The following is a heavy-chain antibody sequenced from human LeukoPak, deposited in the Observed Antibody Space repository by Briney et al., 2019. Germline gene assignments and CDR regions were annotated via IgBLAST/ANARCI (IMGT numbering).Heavy chain of an antibody. CDR2: IYSGGST. CDR1: GFTFSSYS. CDR3: AKDQRRRDFDY. J-gene: IGHJ4*02. Sequence: GGSLRLSCAASGFTFSSYSMNWVRQAPGKGLEWVSVIYSGGSTYYADSVKGRFTISRDNSKNTLYLQMNSLRAEDTAVYYCAKDQRRRDFDYWGQGTLVTVSS. V-gene: IGHV3-53*01.